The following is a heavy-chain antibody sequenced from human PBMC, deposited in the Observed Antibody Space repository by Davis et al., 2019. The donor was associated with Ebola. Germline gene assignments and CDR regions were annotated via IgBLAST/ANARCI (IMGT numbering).Heavy chain of an antibody. CDR3: ARVIGVFDSGMDV. Sequence: PGGSLRLSCAASGFTFSSYAMHWVRQAPGKGLEWVAVISYDGSNKYYADSVKGRFTISRDNSKNTLYLQINSLRAEDTAVYYCARVIGVFDSGMDVWGQGTTVTVSS. CDR1: GFTFSSYA. D-gene: IGHD3-22*01. CDR2: ISYDGSNK. J-gene: IGHJ6*02. V-gene: IGHV3-30-3*01.